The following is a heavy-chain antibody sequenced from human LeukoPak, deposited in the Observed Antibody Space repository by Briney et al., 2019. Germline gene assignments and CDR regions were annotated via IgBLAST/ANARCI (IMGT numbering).Heavy chain of an antibody. CDR2: FDPEDGET. Sequence: ASVKDSCKVSGYTLPELSMHWVRQAPGKGLEWMGGFDPEDGETIYAQKIQGKVTMTEDTSTDTAYMELSSLRSEDTAVYYCATLTYYYDSSGYYASWYFDLWGRGTLVTVSS. CDR3: ATLTYYYDSSGYYASWYFDL. J-gene: IGHJ2*01. CDR1: GYTLPELS. V-gene: IGHV1-24*01. D-gene: IGHD3-22*01.